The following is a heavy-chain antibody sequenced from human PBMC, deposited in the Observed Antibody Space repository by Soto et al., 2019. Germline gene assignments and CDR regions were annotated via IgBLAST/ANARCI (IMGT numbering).Heavy chain of an antibody. V-gene: IGHV3-73*01. Sequence: EVQLVESGGGLVQPGGSLKLSCEPSGFTFSGSAMHWVRRASGKGREWVGGFRSKANSYATAYAASVKGRFTISRDDSKNTAYLQMNSLKTEDTAVYYCTRRGGYCSGGSCPTNDYWGQGTLVTVSS. CDR2: FRSKANSYAT. J-gene: IGHJ4*02. CDR1: GFTFSGSA. CDR3: TRRGGYCSGGSCPTNDY. D-gene: IGHD2-15*01.